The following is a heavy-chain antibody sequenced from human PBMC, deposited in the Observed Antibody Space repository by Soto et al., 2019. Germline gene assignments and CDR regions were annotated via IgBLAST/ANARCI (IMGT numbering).Heavy chain of an antibody. J-gene: IGHJ5*02. V-gene: IGHV1-69*13. CDR3: ARELEEYSSSSSVWFYP. CDR1: GGTFSSYA. Sequence: SVKVSCKDSGGTFSSYAISWVRQAPGQGLEWMGGIIPIFGTANYAQKFQGRVTITADESTSTAYMELSSLRSEDTAVYYCARELEEYSSSSSVWFYPWGQGTLVTVSS. CDR2: IIPIFGTA. D-gene: IGHD6-6*01.